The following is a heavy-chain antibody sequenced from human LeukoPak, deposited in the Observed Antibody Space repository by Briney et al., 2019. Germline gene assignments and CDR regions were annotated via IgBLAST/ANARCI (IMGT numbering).Heavy chain of an antibody. D-gene: IGHD4-23*01. CDR2: ISFDGSNK. V-gene: IGHV3-30-3*01. CDR3: ARANHGGNSPLGY. CDR1: GFTFSSYA. Sequence: GGSLRLSCAASGFTFSSYAMHWVRQAPGKGLEWVAVISFDGSNKYYADSVKGRFTISRDNSENTLYLQMNSLRAEDTAVYYCARANHGGNSPLGYWGQGTLVTVSS. J-gene: IGHJ4*02.